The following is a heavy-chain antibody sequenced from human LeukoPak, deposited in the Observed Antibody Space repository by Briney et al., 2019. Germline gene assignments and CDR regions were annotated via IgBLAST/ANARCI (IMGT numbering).Heavy chain of an antibody. Sequence: GGSLRLSCAASGFTFSDYSMNWVRQAPGKGLEWISYIGIDSGNTNYADSVKGRFTISGDKAKNSLYLQMNSLRAEDTAVYYCARDLRGVTQWGQGTLVTVSS. D-gene: IGHD5-18*01. V-gene: IGHV3-48*01. CDR3: ARDLRGVTQ. CDR2: IGIDSGNT. CDR1: GFTFSDYS. J-gene: IGHJ4*02.